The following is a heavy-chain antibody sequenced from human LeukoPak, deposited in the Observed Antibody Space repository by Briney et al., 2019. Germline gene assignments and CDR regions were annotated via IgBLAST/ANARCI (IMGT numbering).Heavy chain of an antibody. CDR3: ARSVWLGNDY. J-gene: IGHJ4*02. D-gene: IGHD6-19*01. Sequence: PSETLSLTCAVYGGSFSGYYWSWIRQPPGKGLEWIGEINHSGSTNYNPSLKSRVTISVDTSKNQFSLKLSSVAAADTAVYYCARSVWLGNDYWGQGTLVTVSS. CDR1: GGSFSGYY. V-gene: IGHV4-34*01. CDR2: INHSGST.